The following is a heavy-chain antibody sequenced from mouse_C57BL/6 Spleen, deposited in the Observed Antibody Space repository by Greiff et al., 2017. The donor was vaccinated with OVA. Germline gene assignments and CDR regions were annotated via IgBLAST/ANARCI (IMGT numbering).Heavy chain of an antibody. V-gene: IGHV1-78*01. CDR1: GYTFTDHT. J-gene: IGHJ4*01. CDR3: ARRAYYSKSHYYAMDY. Sequence: VQLQQSDAELVKPGASVKISCKVSGYTFTDHTIHWMKQRPEQGLEWIGYIYPRDGSTKYNEKFKGKATLTADKSSSTAYMHLNSLTSEDSAVYFCARRAYYSKSHYYAMDYWGQGTSVTVSS. D-gene: IGHD2-5*01. CDR2: IYPRDGST.